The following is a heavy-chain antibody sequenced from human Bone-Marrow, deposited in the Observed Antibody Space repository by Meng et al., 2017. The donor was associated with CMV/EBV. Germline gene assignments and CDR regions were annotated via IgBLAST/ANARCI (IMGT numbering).Heavy chain of an antibody. D-gene: IGHD3-10*01. V-gene: IGHV3-23*03. Sequence: GESLKISCAASGFTFSSYAMHWVRQAPGKGLEWVSVIYSGGSSTYYADSVKGRFTISRYNSKNTLYLQMNSLRAEDTAVYYCAKTFISYFDYWGQGTLVTVSS. CDR2: IYSGGSST. CDR3: AKTFISYFDY. CDR1: GFTFSSYA. J-gene: IGHJ4*02.